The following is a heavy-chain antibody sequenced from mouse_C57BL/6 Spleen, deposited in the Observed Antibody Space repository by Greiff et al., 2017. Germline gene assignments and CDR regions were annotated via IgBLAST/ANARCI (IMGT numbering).Heavy chain of an antibody. D-gene: IGHD2-2*01. Sequence: QVQLQQPGAELVKPGASVKMSCKASGYTFTSYWITWVKQRPGQGLEWIGDIYPGSGSTNYNEKFKSKATLTVDTSSSTAYMQISSLTSEDSAVYYCARLAYAYDGNSFDYWGQGTTLTVSS. CDR3: ARLAYAYDGNSFDY. V-gene: IGHV1-55*01. CDR2: IYPGSGST. CDR1: GYTFTSYW. J-gene: IGHJ2*01.